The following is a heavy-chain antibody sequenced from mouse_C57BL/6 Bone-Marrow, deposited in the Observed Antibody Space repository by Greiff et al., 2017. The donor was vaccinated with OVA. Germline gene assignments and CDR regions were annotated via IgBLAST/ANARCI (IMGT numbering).Heavy chain of an antibody. CDR2: ISSGGSYT. CDR3: ARPLYYDSWYFDV. D-gene: IGHD2-4*01. V-gene: IGHV5-6*01. Sequence: EVNLVESGGDLVKPGGSLKLSCAASGFTFSSYGMSWVRQTPDKRLEWVATISSGGSYTYYPDSVKGRFTISRDNAKNTLYLQMSSLKSEDTAMYYCARPLYYDSWYFDVWGTGTTVTVSS. CDR1: GFTFSSYG. J-gene: IGHJ1*03.